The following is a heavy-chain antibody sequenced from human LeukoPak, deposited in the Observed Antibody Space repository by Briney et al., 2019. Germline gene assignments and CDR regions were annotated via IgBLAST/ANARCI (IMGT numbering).Heavy chain of an antibody. J-gene: IGHJ6*02. CDR1: GGSFSGYY. V-gene: IGHV4-34*01. Sequence: SETLSLTCAVYGGSFSGYYWSWIRQPPGKGLEWIGEINHSGGTNYNPSLKSRVTISVDTSKNQFSLKLSSVTAADTAVYYCARGRIKLQLRGYYYGMDVWGQGTTVTVSS. CDR2: INHSGGT. CDR3: ARGRIKLQLRGYYYGMDV. D-gene: IGHD5-18*01.